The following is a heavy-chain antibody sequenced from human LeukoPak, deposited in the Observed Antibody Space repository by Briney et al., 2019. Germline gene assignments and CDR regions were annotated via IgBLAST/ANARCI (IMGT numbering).Heavy chain of an antibody. CDR2: ISWNSGSI. V-gene: IGHV3-9*01. CDR3: AKELFYGSGSLVEH. J-gene: IGHJ5*02. Sequence: GGSLRLSCAASGFTFDDYAMHWVRQAPGKGLEWVSGISWNSGSIGYADSVKGRFTISRDNAKNSLYLQMNSLRAEDTALYYCAKELFYGSGSLVEHWGQGTLVTVSS. CDR1: GFTFDDYA. D-gene: IGHD3-10*01.